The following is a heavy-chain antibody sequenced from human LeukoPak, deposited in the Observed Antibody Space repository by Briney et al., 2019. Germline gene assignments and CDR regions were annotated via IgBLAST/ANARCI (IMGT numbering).Heavy chain of an antibody. V-gene: IGHV6-1*01. CDR2: TYYRSKWYN. CDR1: GDSVSSNSVA. CDR3: AREDGWFDP. J-gene: IGHJ5*02. Sequence: SQTLSLTCAISGDSVSSNSVAWNWIRQSPSRGFEWLGRTYYRSKWYNEYAVSVKSRITINSDTSKNQFSLQLNSVTPEDTAVYYCAREDGWFDPWGQGTLVTVSS.